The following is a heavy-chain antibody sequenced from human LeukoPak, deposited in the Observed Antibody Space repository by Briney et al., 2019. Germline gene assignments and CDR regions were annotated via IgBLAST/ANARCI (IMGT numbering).Heavy chain of an antibody. D-gene: IGHD5-24*01. V-gene: IGHV3-23*01. CDR3: AKTDGYNDYYFDY. CDR1: GFTFSNYV. CDR2: ISGGGTT. J-gene: IGHJ4*02. Sequence: GGSLRLSCAASGFTFSNYVLSWVRQVPGEGLECVSSISGGGTTSYADSVKGRFTISRHNSKNTLYLQMNSLSAEDAAIYYCAKTDGYNDYYFDYWGQGSLVTVSS.